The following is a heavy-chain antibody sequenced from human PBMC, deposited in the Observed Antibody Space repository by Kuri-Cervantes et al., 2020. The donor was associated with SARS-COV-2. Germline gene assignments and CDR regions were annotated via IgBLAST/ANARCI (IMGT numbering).Heavy chain of an antibody. J-gene: IGHJ4*02. Sequence: ASVNVSCKASGYTFTSYGISWVRQAPGQGLEWMGWISAYNGNTNYAQKLQGRVTMTTDTSTSTAYMELRSLRSDDTAVYYCATGGDGYNSYYFDYWGQGTLVTVSS. CDR2: ISAYNGNT. CDR1: GYTFTSYG. D-gene: IGHD5-24*01. CDR3: ATGGDGYNSYYFDY. V-gene: IGHV1-18*01.